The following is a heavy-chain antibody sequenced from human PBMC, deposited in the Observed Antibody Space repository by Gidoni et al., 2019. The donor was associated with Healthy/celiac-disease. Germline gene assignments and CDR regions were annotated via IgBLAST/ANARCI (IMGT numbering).Heavy chain of an antibody. CDR2: INPNSGGT. D-gene: IGHD6-19*01. Sequence: QVQLVQSGAEVKKPGASVKVSCKASGYTFTGYYMHWVRQAPGQGLEWMGWINPNSGGTNYAQKFQGRVTMTRVTSISTAYMELSRLRSDDTAVYYCASGSSGWYGSEYFQHWGQGTLVTVSS. V-gene: IGHV1-2*02. CDR1: GYTFTGYY. J-gene: IGHJ1*01. CDR3: ASGSSGWYGSEYFQH.